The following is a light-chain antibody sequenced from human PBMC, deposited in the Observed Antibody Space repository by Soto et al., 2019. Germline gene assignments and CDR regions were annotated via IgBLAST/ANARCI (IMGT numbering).Light chain of an antibody. CDR2: DAS. Sequence: EIVMTQSPATLSVSPGERATLSCRASQSVSSNLAWYQQKPGQAPRLVIYDASTRATGIPARFSGSGSGTDFTLTISGLQSEDFAVYYCQQYNNWPQTFGQGTKVDI. V-gene: IGKV3-15*01. CDR1: QSVSSN. CDR3: QQYNNWPQT. J-gene: IGKJ1*01.